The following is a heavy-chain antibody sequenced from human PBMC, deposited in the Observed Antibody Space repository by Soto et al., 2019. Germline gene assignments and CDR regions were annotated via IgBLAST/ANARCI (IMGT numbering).Heavy chain of an antibody. D-gene: IGHD3-3*01. CDR2: IYYSGST. CDR3: ARTYDDFWSGEHHYHLDG. V-gene: IGHV4-39*01. CDR1: GGSISSSSYY. Sequence: SETLSLTCTVSGGSISSSSYYWGWIRQPPGKGLEWIGSIYYSGSTYYNPSLKSRVTISVDTSKNQFSLKLSSVSAAYTAVYYCARTYDDFWSGEHHYHLDGPDKGNTVTLSS. J-gene: IGHJ6*03.